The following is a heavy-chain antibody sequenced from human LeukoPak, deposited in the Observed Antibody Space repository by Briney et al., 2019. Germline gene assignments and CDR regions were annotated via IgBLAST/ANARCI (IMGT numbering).Heavy chain of an antibody. CDR1: GYTFTSYG. J-gene: IGHJ4*02. Sequence: ASVKVSCKASGYTFTSYGISWVRQAPGQGLEWMGWISAYNGNTNYAQKLQGRVTMTTDTSTSTAYMELRSLRSDDTAVYYCARAPRYSSGWYLPARQQNQYHFDYWGQGTLVTVSS. V-gene: IGHV1-18*04. CDR2: ISAYNGNT. D-gene: IGHD6-19*01. CDR3: ARAPRYSSGWYLPARQQNQYHFDY.